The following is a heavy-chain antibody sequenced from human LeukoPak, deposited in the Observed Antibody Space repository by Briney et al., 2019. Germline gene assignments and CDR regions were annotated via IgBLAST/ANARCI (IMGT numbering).Heavy chain of an antibody. Sequence: PSETLSLTCAVYGGSFSGYYWSWIRQPPGKGLEWIGEINHSGSTNYNPSLKSRVTISVDTSKNQFSLKLSSVTAANTAVYYCAREDYDYVWGSYRRTTFDYWGQGTLVTVSS. CDR1: GGSFSGYY. CDR2: INHSGST. J-gene: IGHJ4*02. D-gene: IGHD3-16*02. V-gene: IGHV4-34*01. CDR3: AREDYDYVWGSYRRTTFDY.